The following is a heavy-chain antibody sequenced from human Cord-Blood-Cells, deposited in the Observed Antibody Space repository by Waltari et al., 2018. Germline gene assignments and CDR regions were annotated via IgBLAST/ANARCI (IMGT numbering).Heavy chain of an antibody. CDR1: GGSFSGYY. CDR2: INHSGST. D-gene: IGHD3-10*01. V-gene: IGHV4-34*01. Sequence: QVQLQQWGAGLLKPSETLSLTCAVYGGSFSGYYWSWIRQPPGKGLEWIGEINHSGSTNYNPALKRRVTISVDTSKNQFSLKLSSVTAADTAVYYCARLSRGHDYWGQGTLVTVSS. CDR3: ARLSRGHDY. J-gene: IGHJ4*02.